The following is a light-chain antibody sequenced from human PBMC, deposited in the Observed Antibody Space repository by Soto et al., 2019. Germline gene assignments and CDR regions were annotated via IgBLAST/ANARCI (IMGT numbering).Light chain of an antibody. CDR3: GSYASATLI. CDR2: EVT. Sequence: QSALTQPASVSGSPRQSITISCTGSNSDIGAYDYVSWYQQHPGKPPTLLIYEVTFRPSGVPNRFSGSKSGNTATLTISGLLTEDEADYYCGSYASATLIFGGGTKLTVL. V-gene: IGLV2-14*01. CDR1: NSDIGAYDY. J-gene: IGLJ2*01.